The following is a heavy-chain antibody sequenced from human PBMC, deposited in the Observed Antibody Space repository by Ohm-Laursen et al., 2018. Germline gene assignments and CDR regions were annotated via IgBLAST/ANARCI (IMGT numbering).Heavy chain of an antibody. Sequence: GTLSLTCSVSGGSISSYYWTWIRQPPGKGLEWIGYIYYSGSTNYNPSLKSRVTISVDTSKNQFSLKLSSVTAADTAVYYCARDPTAATQLQHWGQGTLVTVSS. J-gene: IGHJ1*01. CDR1: GGSISSYY. D-gene: IGHD6-13*01. CDR3: ARDPTAATQLQH. CDR2: IYYSGST. V-gene: IGHV4-59*12.